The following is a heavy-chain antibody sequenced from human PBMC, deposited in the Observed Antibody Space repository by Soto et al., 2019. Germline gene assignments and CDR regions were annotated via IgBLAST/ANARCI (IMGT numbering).Heavy chain of an antibody. Sequence: GESLKISCKGSGYSFTSYWISWVRQMPGKGLEWMGRIDPSDSYTNYSPSFQGHVTISADKSISTAYLQWSSLKASDTAMYYCARHRYSSSWYEGDYYGMDVWGQGTTVTVS. D-gene: IGHD6-13*01. CDR2: IDPSDSYT. CDR3: ARHRYSSSWYEGDYYGMDV. J-gene: IGHJ6*02. V-gene: IGHV5-10-1*01. CDR1: GYSFTSYW.